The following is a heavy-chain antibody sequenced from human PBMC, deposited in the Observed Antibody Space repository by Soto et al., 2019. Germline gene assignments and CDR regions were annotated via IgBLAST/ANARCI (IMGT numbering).Heavy chain of an antibody. CDR1: GGSISSSSYY. Sequence: PSETVSLTCTVSGGSISSSSYYWGWIRQPPGKGLEWIGSIYYSGSTYYNPSLKSRVTISVDTSKNQFSLKLNSVTAADTAVYYCARQVLGGLEWPENWFDPWGQGTLVTVSS. J-gene: IGHJ5*02. CDR3: ARQVLGGLEWPENWFDP. D-gene: IGHD3-3*01. CDR2: IYYSGST. V-gene: IGHV4-39*01.